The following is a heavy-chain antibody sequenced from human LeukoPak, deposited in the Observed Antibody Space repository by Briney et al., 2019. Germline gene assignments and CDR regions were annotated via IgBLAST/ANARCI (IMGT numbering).Heavy chain of an antibody. CDR1: GYTFTGYY. J-gene: IGHJ3*02. D-gene: IGHD1-20*01. Sequence: GASVKVSCKASGYTFTGYYMHWVRQAPGQGLEWMGWINPNSGGTNYAQKFQGRVTMTRDMSTSTVYMELSSLRSEDTAVYYCARVGITGTTWFVANADAFDIWGQGTMVTVSS. CDR2: INPNSGGT. V-gene: IGHV1-2*02. CDR3: ARVGITGTTWFVANADAFDI.